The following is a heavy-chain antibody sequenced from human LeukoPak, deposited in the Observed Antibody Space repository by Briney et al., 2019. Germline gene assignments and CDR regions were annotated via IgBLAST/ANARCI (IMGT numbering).Heavy chain of an antibody. CDR3: ARGGRGEIAY. CDR2: ISGSDGHT. J-gene: IGHJ4*02. D-gene: IGHD5-24*01. V-gene: IGHV3-23*01. Sequence: GGSLRLSCAASGFTFSSYAMSWVRQAPGKGLEWVSAISGSDGHTYYADAVKGRFTISRDNSKNTLYLQMNSLRAEDTAVYYCARGGRGEIAYWGQGTLVTVSS. CDR1: GFTFSSYA.